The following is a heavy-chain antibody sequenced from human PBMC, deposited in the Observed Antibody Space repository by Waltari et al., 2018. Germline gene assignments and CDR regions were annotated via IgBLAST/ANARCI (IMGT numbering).Heavy chain of an antibody. CDR3: ARDAEDIVESGAFDI. J-gene: IGHJ3*02. V-gene: IGHV3-21*01. CDR2: IRTRGSDR. Sequence: EVQLVESGGGLVKPGESLRLSCAASGFPFSSYTINWVRQAPGKGLEVVSSIRTRGSDRYDADSVKGRFTISRDNAKNSLSLQMTHLRVEDTALYYCARDAEDIVESGAFDIWGQGTVVTVSS. D-gene: IGHD2-15*01. CDR1: GFPFSSYT.